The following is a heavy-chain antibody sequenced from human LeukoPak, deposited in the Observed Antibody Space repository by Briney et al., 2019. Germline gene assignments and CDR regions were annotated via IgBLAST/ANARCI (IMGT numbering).Heavy chain of an antibody. J-gene: IGHJ3*02. CDR3: AKDIVAGGITIFGVAHYAFDI. V-gene: IGHV3-30-3*01. D-gene: IGHD3-3*01. CDR1: GFTFSNYT. CDR2: ISYDGSNK. Sequence: GGSLRLSCAASGFTFSNYTMHWVRQAPGKGLEWVAVISYDGSNKYYADSVKGRFTISRDNSKNTLYLQMNSLRAEDTAVYYCAKDIVAGGITIFGVAHYAFDIWGQGTMVTVSS.